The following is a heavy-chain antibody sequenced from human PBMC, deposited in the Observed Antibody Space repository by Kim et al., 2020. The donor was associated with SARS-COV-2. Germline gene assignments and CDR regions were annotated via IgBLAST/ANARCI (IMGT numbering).Heavy chain of an antibody. Sequence: GRFTIPRDNPKNTLYLQMNSLRAEDTAVYYCAKEGSITMIVVVTADAFDIWGQGTMVTVSS. CDR3: AKEGSITMIVVVTADAFDI. D-gene: IGHD3-22*01. J-gene: IGHJ3*02. V-gene: IGHV3-23*01.